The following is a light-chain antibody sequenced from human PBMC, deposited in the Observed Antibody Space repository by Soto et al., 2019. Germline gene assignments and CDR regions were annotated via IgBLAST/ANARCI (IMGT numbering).Light chain of an antibody. CDR1: QSVSSSY. CDR2: GAS. Sequence: EIVLTQSPGTLSLSPGERATLSCRASQSVSSSYLAWYQQKPGQAPRLLIYGASSRATGIPDRFSGSGSGRDFTLTISRLEPEDFAVYYCQQYGSSQTFGQGTKLEIK. J-gene: IGKJ2*01. CDR3: QQYGSSQT. V-gene: IGKV3-20*01.